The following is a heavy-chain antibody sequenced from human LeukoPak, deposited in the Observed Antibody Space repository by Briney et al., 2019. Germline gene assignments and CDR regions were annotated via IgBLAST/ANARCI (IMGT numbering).Heavy chain of an antibody. Sequence: PGGSLRLSCAASGFTFSSYAMSWVRQAPKKGLEWVSVISASGGSTNYADFVKGRFAISRDNSRNTLFLEMNSLRVEDTAKYYCARDGSGYDDAFDIWGQGTMVTVSS. V-gene: IGHV3-23*01. CDR2: ISASGGST. J-gene: IGHJ3*02. D-gene: IGHD5-12*01. CDR1: GFTFSSYA. CDR3: ARDGSGYDDAFDI.